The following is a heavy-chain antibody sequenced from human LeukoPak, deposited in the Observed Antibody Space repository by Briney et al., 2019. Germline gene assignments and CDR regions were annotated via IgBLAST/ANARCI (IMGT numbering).Heavy chain of an antibody. CDR3: ATVTPTGELWFDP. V-gene: IGHV1-24*01. CDR1: GYTLTELF. D-gene: IGHD1-7*01. CDR2: FDPEDGET. J-gene: IGHJ5*02. Sequence: GASVKVSCKVSGYTLTELFMHWVRQAPGKGLEWMGGFDPEDGETIYAQKFQGRVTMTEDTSTDTAYMELSSLRSEDTAVYYCATVTPTGELWFDPWGQGTLVTVSS.